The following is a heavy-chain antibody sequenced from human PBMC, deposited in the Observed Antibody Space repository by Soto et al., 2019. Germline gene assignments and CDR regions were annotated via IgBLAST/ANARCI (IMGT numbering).Heavy chain of an antibody. V-gene: IGHV3-21*01. Sequence: EVQLVESGGGLVKPGGSLRLSCAASGFTFSSYSMNWVRQAPGKGLEWVSSISSSSSYIYYADSVKGRFTISRDNAKNTQYLQMNRLRAEDTAVYYCARDGSGSHLYNYYYYMDVWGKGTTVTVSS. J-gene: IGHJ6*03. CDR2: ISSSSSYI. CDR1: GFTFSSYS. CDR3: ARDGSGSHLYNYYYYMDV. D-gene: IGHD3-10*01.